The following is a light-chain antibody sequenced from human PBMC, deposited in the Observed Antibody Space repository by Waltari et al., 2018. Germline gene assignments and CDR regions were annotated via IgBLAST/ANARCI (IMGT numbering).Light chain of an antibody. Sequence: QSALTQPPSASGSPGQAVPLACTGTTKACGGSPHVPWTQQPPGKPPHLMIYEVSQRPSGVPDRFSGSQSGNTASLTVSGLQAEDEADYYCSSYAGSNNLVFGGGTKLTVL. V-gene: IGLV2-8*01. CDR2: EVS. CDR3: SSYAGSNNLV. CDR1: TKACGGSPH. J-gene: IGLJ3*02.